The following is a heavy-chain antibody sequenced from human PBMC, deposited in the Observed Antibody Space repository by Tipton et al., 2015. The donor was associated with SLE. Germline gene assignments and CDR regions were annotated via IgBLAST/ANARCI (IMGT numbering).Heavy chain of an antibody. V-gene: IGHV3-53*05. CDR1: GFTVSSNY. CDR2: IYSGGSR. CDR3: AREGLRCLYFDF. J-gene: IGHJ4*02. D-gene: IGHD5-12*01. Sequence: SLRLSCAASGFTVSSNYMSWVPQAPGKGLEWVSVIYSGGSRYYADSVKGRFTIFRDTSRNTLYLQMNSLRAEDTPVYYCAREGLRCLYFDFWGQGTLVTVSS.